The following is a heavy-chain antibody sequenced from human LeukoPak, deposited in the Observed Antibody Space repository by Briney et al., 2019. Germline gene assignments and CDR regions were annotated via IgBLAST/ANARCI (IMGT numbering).Heavy chain of an antibody. D-gene: IGHD3-22*01. Sequence: ASVKVSCKASGYTFTSYDINWVRQATGQGLEWMGWMNPNSGNTGYAQKFQGRVTITRNTSISTAYMELSSLRSEDTAAYYCARRTDYYDSSGYYTGAFDIWGQGTMVTVSS. CDR1: GYTFTSYD. V-gene: IGHV1-8*03. CDR2: MNPNSGNT. CDR3: ARRTDYYDSSGYYTGAFDI. J-gene: IGHJ3*02.